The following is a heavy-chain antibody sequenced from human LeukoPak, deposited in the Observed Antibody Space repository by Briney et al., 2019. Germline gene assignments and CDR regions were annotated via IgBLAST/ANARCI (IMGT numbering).Heavy chain of an antibody. D-gene: IGHD6-13*01. V-gene: IGHV4-34*01. J-gene: IGHJ4*02. Sequence: SETLSLTCAVYGGSFSGYYWSWLRQPPGKGLEWIGEINHSGSTNYNPARKSRVTISVDTSKNQFSLKLSSVTAAETAVYYCARGLPRYSSSWYVDYWGQGTLVTVSS. CDR3: ARGLPRYSSSWYVDY. CDR2: INHSGST. CDR1: GGSFSGYY.